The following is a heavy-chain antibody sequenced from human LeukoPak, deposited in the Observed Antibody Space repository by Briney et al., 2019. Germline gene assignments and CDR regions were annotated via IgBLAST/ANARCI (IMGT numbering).Heavy chain of an antibody. J-gene: IGHJ4*02. CDR1: GYTFTGYY. V-gene: IGHV1-2*02. D-gene: IGHD6-13*01. CDR2: INPNSGGT. Sequence: ASVKVSCKASGYTFTGYYMHWVRQAPGQGLEWMGWINPNSGGTNYAQKFQGRVTMTRDTSISTAYMELSRLRSDDTAVYYCARSNRVAAADSRQDYWGQGTLVIVSS. CDR3: ARSNRVAAADSRQDY.